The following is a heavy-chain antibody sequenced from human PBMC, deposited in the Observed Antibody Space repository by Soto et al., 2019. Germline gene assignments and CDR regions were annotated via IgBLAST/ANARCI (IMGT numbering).Heavy chain of an antibody. CDR2: INRDGTFT. Sequence: GSLRLSCSASGFTFSDYAMHWVRQSPGKGLEHFSLINRDGTFTFYADSVKGRFTIARDNSKNTLYLQMNSLGGDDTAVYYCVKHRPSLEVSGQGTTGIVSS. V-gene: IGHV3-64D*06. J-gene: IGHJ6*02. D-gene: IGHD6-6*01. CDR1: GFTFSDYA. CDR3: VKHRPSLEV.